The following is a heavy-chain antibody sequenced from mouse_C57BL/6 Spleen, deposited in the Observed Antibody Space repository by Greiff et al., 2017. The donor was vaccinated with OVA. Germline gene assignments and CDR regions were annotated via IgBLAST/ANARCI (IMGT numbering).Heavy chain of an antibody. Sequence: QVQLQQPGAELVMPGASVKLSCKASGYTFTSYWMHWVKQRPGQGLEWIGEIDPSDSYPNYNQKFKGQSTLTVDKSSSTAYMQLSSLTSEDSAVYYCARSPRSSYGWFAYWGQGTLVTVSA. CDR1: GYTFTSYW. CDR2: IDPSDSYP. D-gene: IGHD1-1*01. CDR3: ARSPRSSYGWFAY. V-gene: IGHV1-69*01. J-gene: IGHJ3*01.